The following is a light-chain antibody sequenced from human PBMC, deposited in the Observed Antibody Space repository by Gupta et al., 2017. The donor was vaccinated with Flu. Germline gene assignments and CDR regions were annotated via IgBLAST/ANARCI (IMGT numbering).Light chain of an antibody. J-gene: IGKJ5*01. CDR1: QSVLYSSNNKNY. CDR3: QQDYSTFIT. Sequence: DIVMTQSPDSLAVSLGARATINFKSSQSVLYSSNNKNYLAWYQQKPGQPPKLLIYWASTRESGVPDRFSGSGSGTDFTLTISSLQAEDVAVYYCQQDYSTFITFGQGTRLEIK. CDR2: WAS. V-gene: IGKV4-1*01.